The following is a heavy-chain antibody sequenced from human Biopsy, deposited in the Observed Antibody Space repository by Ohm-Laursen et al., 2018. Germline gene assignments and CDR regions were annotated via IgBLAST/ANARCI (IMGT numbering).Heavy chain of an antibody. CDR1: GGSIISYY. V-gene: IGHV4-59*01. D-gene: IGHD3-3*01. Sequence: TLFLTCRVSGGSIISYYWTWIRQPPGKGLEWIGHVYNGGITNYNPSLKSRVTISKDTSKNQFSLQVNPVTAADTAVYYCARTPRDSFWSGSYKRGLWFDPWGQGTLVIVSS. CDR3: ARTPRDSFWSGSYKRGLWFDP. CDR2: VYNGGIT. J-gene: IGHJ5*02.